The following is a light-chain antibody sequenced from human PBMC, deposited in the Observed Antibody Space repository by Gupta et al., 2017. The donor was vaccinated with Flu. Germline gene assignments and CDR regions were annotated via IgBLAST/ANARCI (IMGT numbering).Light chain of an antibody. Sequence: SSSNIASNTVHWYQQLPRTAPKLLIYTNDKRPSGVPDRFSRSKSDYSASLTISGIHSEDEADYSCASWDDNLNGGVFGGGTKLTVL. CDR1: SSNIASNT. CDR3: ASWDDNLNGGV. V-gene: IGLV1-44*01. J-gene: IGLJ3*02. CDR2: TND.